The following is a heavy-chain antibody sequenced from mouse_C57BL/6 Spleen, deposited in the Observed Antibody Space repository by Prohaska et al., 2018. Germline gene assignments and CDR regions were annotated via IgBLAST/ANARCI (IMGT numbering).Heavy chain of an antibody. CDR2: IDPSDSYT. J-gene: IGHJ2*01. Sequence: QVQLQQPGAELVRPGTSVKLSCKASGYTFTSYWMHWVKQRPGQGLEWIGVIDPSDSYTNYNQKFKGKATLTVDTSSSTAYMQLSSLTSEDSAVYYCARRDSSGYYDYWGQGTTLTVSS. CDR3: ARRDSSGYYDY. CDR1: GYTFTSYW. V-gene: IGHV1-59*01. D-gene: IGHD3-2*02.